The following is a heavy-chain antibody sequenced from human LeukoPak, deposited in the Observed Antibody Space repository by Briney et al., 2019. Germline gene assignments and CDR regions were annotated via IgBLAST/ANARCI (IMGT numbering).Heavy chain of an antibody. CDR2: IYYSGST. J-gene: IGHJ4*02. Sequence: SETLSLTCTVSGGSISSSSYYWGWIRQPPGKGLEWIVSIYYSGSTYYNRSLKSRVTISVDTSKNQLSLKLSSVTAADTAVYYCARHVPGSRLYATETADFDYWGQGTLVTVSS. CDR1: GGSISSSSYY. CDR3: ARHVPGSRLYATETADFDY. D-gene: IGHD2-8*01. V-gene: IGHV4-39*01.